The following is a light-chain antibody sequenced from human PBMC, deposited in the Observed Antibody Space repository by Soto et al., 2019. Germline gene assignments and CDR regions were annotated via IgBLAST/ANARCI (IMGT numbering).Light chain of an antibody. CDR1: QNINSW. J-gene: IGKJ1*01. CDR3: QQYDTYWT. Sequence: DIQMTPAPSTVSASVGERVTITFRASQNINSWLAWYQQKPGSAPKVLIYDASSLESGVPSRFSGSRSETEFTLTISSLQPDDFATYYCQQYDTYWTFGQGTKVDIK. CDR2: DAS. V-gene: IGKV1-5*01.